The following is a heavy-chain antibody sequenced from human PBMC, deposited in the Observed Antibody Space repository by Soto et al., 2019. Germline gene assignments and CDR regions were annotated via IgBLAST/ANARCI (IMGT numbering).Heavy chain of an antibody. J-gene: IGHJ4*02. CDR2: INHSGST. CDR3: AGEYSSSSYVPSGVGY. CDR1: GGSISSSNW. D-gene: IGHD6-6*01. V-gene: IGHV4-4*02. Sequence: SETLSLTCAVSGGSISSSNWWGGVRQPPGKGLEWIGEINHSGSTNYNPSLKSRVTIAVDKSKNQFSLKLSSVTAADTAVYYCAGEYSSSSYVPSGVGYWGQGTLVTVSS.